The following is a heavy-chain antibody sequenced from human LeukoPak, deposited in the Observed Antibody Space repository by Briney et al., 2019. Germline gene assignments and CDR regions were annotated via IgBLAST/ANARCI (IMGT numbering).Heavy chain of an antibody. Sequence: GGSLRLSCAASGFTFDDYAMHWVRQAPGKGLEWVSGISWNSGRIGYADSVKGRFTISRDNAKNSLYLQMSSLRAEDTALYYCVKDRVWFGELLNPLFDNWGQGTRVTVSS. D-gene: IGHD3-10*01. CDR2: ISWNSGRI. V-gene: IGHV3-9*01. J-gene: IGHJ4*02. CDR3: VKDRVWFGELLNPLFDN. CDR1: GFTFDDYA.